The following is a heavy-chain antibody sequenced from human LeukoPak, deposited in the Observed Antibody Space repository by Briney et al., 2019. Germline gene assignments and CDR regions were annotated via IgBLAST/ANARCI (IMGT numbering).Heavy chain of an antibody. J-gene: IGHJ4*02. CDR3: ARDGKDSSGYYFGDS. Sequence: GGSLRLSCAASGFTFSSYGMHWVRQAPGKGLEWVAFIRYDGSNKYYADSVKGRFTISRDNSKNTLYLQMSSLRVEDTAVYYCARDGKDSSGYYFGDSWGQGTLVTVSS. CDR2: IRYDGSNK. CDR1: GFTFSSYG. V-gene: IGHV3-30*02. D-gene: IGHD3-22*01.